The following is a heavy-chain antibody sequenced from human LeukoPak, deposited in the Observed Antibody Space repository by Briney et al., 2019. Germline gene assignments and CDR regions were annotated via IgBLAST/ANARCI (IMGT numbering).Heavy chain of an antibody. CDR3: ARFRGVVASSLLDL. CDR1: GASISSDGYW. CDR2: INYSGAT. Sequence: AAETLSLTCTVSGASISSDGYWWGWVRQSPVQGLEWIGIINYSGATYYDSALKSRVTICVDASKRQFSLSLISVTAADTAVYFCARFRGVVASSLLDLWGQGTLVTVSS. V-gene: IGHV4-39*01. D-gene: IGHD3-10*01. J-gene: IGHJ5*02.